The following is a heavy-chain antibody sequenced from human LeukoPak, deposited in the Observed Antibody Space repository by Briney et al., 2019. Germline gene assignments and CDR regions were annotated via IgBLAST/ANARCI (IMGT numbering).Heavy chain of an antibody. CDR3: ARRREYCTSTSCSDVWFDP. J-gene: IGHJ5*02. CDR1: GGAFRDYY. V-gene: IGHV4-34*01. Sequence: LETLSPPCAVYGGAFRDYYWGWVRQPPGEGVEWIGGINHSGSTNYNPSLKSRVTISVDTSKNQFSLKLSSVTAADTAVYYCARRREYCTSTSCSDVWFDPWGQGTLVTVSS. CDR2: INHSGST. D-gene: IGHD2-2*01.